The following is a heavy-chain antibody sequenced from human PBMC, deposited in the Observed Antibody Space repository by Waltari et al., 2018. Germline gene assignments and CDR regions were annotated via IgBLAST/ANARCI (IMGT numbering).Heavy chain of an antibody. D-gene: IGHD4-17*01. J-gene: IGHJ5*02. Sequence: QVQLQQWGAGLLKPSETLSLTCAVYGGSFSGYYWSWIRQPPGKGLGWIGEINHRGSTNYNPSLKSRVTISVDTSKNQFSLKLSSVTAADTAVYYCARVRTTVTSGWFDPWGQGTLVTVSS. CDR1: GGSFSGYY. V-gene: IGHV4-34*01. CDR2: INHRGST. CDR3: ARVRTTVTSGWFDP.